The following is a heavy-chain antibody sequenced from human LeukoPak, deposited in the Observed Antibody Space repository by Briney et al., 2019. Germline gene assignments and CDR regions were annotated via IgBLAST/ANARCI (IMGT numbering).Heavy chain of an antibody. J-gene: IGHJ4*02. D-gene: IGHD3-10*01. V-gene: IGHV4-38-2*01. CDR2: IYYTGST. CDR1: GYSISSGYQ. Sequence: PSETLSLTCAVSGYSISSGYQWGWIRQPPGKGLEWIGSIYYTGSTFYNPSLKSRVTLSVDTSKNQFSLKLSSVTAADTAVYYCAGIMVRGVIFNWGQGTLVTVSS. CDR3: AGIMVRGVIFN.